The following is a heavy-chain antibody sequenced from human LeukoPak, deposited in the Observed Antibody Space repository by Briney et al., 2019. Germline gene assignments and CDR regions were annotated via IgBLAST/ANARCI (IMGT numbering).Heavy chain of an antibody. Sequence: VASVKVSCKASGYTFTGYYVHWVRPAPGQGVDWMGWINPNSGDTNYVQKLQGRVILAGDTSLSTAYMELRILRSDDAAVYYCARVSRVLYSGSSPHFDYWGQGTLVTVSS. CDR1: GYTFTGYY. D-gene: IGHD6-6*01. CDR3: ARVSRVLYSGSSPHFDY. CDR2: INPNSGDT. J-gene: IGHJ4*02. V-gene: IGHV1-2*02.